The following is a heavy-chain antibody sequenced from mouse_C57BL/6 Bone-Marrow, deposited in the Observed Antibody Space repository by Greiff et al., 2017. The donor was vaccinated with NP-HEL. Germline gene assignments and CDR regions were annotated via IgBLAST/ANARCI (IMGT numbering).Heavy chain of an antibody. D-gene: IGHD1-1*01. CDR1: GFSLTSYG. CDR2: IWGDGST. J-gene: IGHJ3*01. CDR3: AMVYEGFAY. Sequence: QVQLKESGPGLVAPSQSLSITCTVSGFSLTSYGVSWVRQPPGKGLEWLGVIWGDGSTNYHSALISRLSISKDNPNSQVFLKLNSLQTDDTDTYSCAMVYEGFAYWGQGTLVTVSA. V-gene: IGHV2-3*01.